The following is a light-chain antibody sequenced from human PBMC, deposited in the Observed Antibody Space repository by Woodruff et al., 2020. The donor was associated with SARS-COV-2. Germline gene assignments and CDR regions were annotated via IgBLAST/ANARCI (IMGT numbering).Light chain of an antibody. J-gene: IGKJ2*01. Sequence: ASQSISIWFAWYQQKPGKAPKLLIYKASSLESGVPSRFSGSGSGTEFTLTISSLQPDDFAVYYCQQYGSSPLVYTFGQGTKLE. CDR1: QSISIW. V-gene: IGKV1-5*03. CDR2: KAS. CDR3: QQYGSSPLVYT.